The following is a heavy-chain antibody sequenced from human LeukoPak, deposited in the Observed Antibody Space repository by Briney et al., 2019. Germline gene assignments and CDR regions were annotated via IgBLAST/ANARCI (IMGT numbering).Heavy chain of an antibody. CDR3: ARDRKYLYYGMEV. D-gene: IGHD3-10*01. Sequence: PGGSLRLSCVASGFSVGDIYMNWVRQAPGKGLEWLSVIYSGDKIYYADSVKDRFTISRDISKNTVYLQMNNLRVEDTAVYYCARDRKYLYYGMEVWGQGTTVTVSS. J-gene: IGHJ6*02. CDR1: GFSVGDIY. V-gene: IGHV3-66*01. CDR2: IYSGDKI.